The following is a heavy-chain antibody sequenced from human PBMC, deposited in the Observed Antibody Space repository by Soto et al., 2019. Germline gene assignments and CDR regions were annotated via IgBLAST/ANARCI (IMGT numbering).Heavy chain of an antibody. D-gene: IGHD5-12*01. Sequence: SLRLSCAASGFTFSSYGMHWVRQAPGKGLEWVAVISYDGGNKYYADSVKGRFTISRDNSKNTLYLQMNSLRAEDTAVYYCAKDSEHLTTPYIEWLRSGYYYYGMDVWGQGTKVTVSS. V-gene: IGHV3-30*18. CDR2: ISYDGGNK. CDR3: AKDSEHLTTPYIEWLRSGYYYYGMDV. J-gene: IGHJ6*02. CDR1: GFTFSSYG.